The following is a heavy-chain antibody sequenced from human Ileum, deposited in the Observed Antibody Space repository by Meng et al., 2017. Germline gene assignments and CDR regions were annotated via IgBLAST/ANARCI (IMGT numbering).Heavy chain of an antibody. V-gene: IGHV3-53*01. CDR2: IYSGGST. Sequence: GGSLRLSCAASGFTVSSNYMSWVRQAPGKGLEWVSVIYSGGSTYYADSVKGRFTISRDNSKNTLYLQMNSLRAEDTAVYYCARALDYDFWSGYNWYFDLWGLGTLVTVSS. CDR3: ARALDYDFWSGYNWYFDL. D-gene: IGHD3-3*01. CDR1: GFTVSSNY. J-gene: IGHJ2*01.